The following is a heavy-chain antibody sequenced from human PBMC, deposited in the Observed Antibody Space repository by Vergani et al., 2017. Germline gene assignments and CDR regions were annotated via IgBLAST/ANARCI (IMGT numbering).Heavy chain of an antibody. CDR3: ARAYGRYDWFDY. V-gene: IGHV3-23*04. Sequence: VQLVESGGGVVQPGGSLRLSCAASGFTFNSYGMHWVRQAPGKGLEWVSSVSGSSATPYYADSVKGRFIISRDNSKNTLYLQMNSLRVEDTAVYYCARAYGRYDWFDYWGQRTLVTVSS. D-gene: IGHD1-20*01. CDR1: GFTFNSYG. J-gene: IGHJ4*01. CDR2: VSGSSATP.